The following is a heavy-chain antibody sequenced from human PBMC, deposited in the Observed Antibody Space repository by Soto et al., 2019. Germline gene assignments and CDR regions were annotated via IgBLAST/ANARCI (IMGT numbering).Heavy chain of an antibody. D-gene: IGHD6-13*01. CDR2: ISYDGSNK. CDR1: GFTFSSYG. V-gene: IGHV3-30*03. J-gene: IGHJ3*02. Sequence: VQLVESGGGVVQPGRSLRLSCAASGFTFSSYGMHWVRQAPGKGLEWVAVISYDGSNKYYADSVKGRFTISRDNSKNTLYLQMNSLRAEDTAVYYCASSSSSDDAFDIWGQGTMVTVSS. CDR3: ASSSSSDDAFDI.